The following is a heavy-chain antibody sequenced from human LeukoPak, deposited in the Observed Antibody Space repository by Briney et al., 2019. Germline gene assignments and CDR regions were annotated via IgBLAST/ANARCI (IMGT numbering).Heavy chain of an antibody. Sequence: SETLSLTCTVCGGSLTDYYWSWIRQPPGKGLEWIGYSYCSARAYYNSSLKSRLTISVVTARTPFSLQLTSVTASDTAVYYCATTLAVAHSSWLNVSDVWGQGPMDTVPS. CDR1: GGSLTDYY. CDR2: SYCSARA. V-gene: IGHV4-59*08. J-gene: IGHJ3*01. D-gene: IGHD6-13*01. CDR3: ATTLAVAHSSWLNVSDV.